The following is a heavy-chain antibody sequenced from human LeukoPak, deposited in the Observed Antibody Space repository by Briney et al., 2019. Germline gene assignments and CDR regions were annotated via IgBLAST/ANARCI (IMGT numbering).Heavy chain of an antibody. CDR2: IRYDGSNK. CDR3: AKDPLWFGESFGFDY. V-gene: IGHV3-30*02. Sequence: GGSLRLSCAASGFTFSSYRMHWVRQAPGKGLEWVAFIRYDGSNKYYADSVKGRFTISRDNSKNTLYLQMNSLRAEDTAVYYCAKDPLWFGESFGFDYWGQGTLVTVSS. D-gene: IGHD3-10*01. CDR1: GFTFSSYR. J-gene: IGHJ4*02.